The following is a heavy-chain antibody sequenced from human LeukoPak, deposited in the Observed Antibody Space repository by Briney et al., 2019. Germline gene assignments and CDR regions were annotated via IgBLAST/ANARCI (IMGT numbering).Heavy chain of an antibody. Sequence: SETLSLTCTVSGGSISSYYWSWIRQPPGKGLEWIGYIYYSGSTNYNPSLKSRVTISVDTSKNQFSLKLSSVTAADTAVYYCASESRTSPYTPFDYWGQGTLVTVSS. J-gene: IGHJ4*02. CDR1: GGSISSYY. CDR2: IYYSGST. CDR3: ASESRTSPYTPFDY. D-gene: IGHD2-2*01. V-gene: IGHV4-59*01.